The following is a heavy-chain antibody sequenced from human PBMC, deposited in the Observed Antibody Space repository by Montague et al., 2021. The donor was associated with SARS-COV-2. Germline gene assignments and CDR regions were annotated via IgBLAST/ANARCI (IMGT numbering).Heavy chain of an antibody. CDR2: IYYSGST. CDR3: AREKRHYCSSTSCYDNYYYYYGKDV. J-gene: IGHJ6*02. Sequence: TLSLTCTVSGGSISSGGYYWSWIRQHPGKGLEWIGYIYYSGSTYYNPSLKSRVTISVDTSKNQFSLKLSSATAADTAVYYCAREKRHYCSSTSCYDNYYYYYGKDVWGQGTTVTVSS. CDR1: GGSISSGGYY. D-gene: IGHD2-2*01. V-gene: IGHV4-31*03.